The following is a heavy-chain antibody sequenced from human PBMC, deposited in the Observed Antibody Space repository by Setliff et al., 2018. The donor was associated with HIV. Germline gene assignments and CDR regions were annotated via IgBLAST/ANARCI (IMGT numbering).Heavy chain of an antibody. D-gene: IGHD3-10*01. Sequence: PSETLSLTCDMSGGAISRAYWTWLRQAPGKGLEWLGHVYDTGSTNYNPFLPSRVTISLDTARRQFSLKLTSMTAADTAVYFCARFTSTTNSYDSWGRGILVTVSS. CDR1: GGAISRAY. J-gene: IGHJ4*02. CDR3: ARFTSTTNSYDS. V-gene: IGHV4-59*01. CDR2: VYDTGST.